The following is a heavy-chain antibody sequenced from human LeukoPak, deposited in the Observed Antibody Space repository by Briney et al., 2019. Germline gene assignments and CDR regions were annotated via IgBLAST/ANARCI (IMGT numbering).Heavy chain of an antibody. CDR2: ISSSSSYI. V-gene: IGHV3-21*01. D-gene: IGHD1-26*01. CDR3: ARGSVGATWHLGLDY. CDR1: GFTFSSYS. Sequence: PGGSLRLSCAASGFTFSSYSMNWVRQAPGKGLEWVSSISSSSSYIYYADSVKGRFTISRDNAKNSLYLQMNSLRAEDTAVYYCARGSVGATWHLGLDYWGQGTLVTVSS. J-gene: IGHJ4*02.